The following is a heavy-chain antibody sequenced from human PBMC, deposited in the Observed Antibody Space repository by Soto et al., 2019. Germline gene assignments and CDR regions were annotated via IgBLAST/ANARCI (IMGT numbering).Heavy chain of an antibody. Sequence: QVQLVQSGAEVKKPGASVKVSCKASGYTFTSYGISWVRQAPGQGLEWMGWISANNGNTNYAQKLPGRVTMTTDTSTSTDYMELRSLRSDDTAVYYCARDRGSYALDYWGQGTLVTVSS. V-gene: IGHV1-18*01. D-gene: IGHD1-26*01. CDR2: ISANNGNT. CDR3: ARDRGSYALDY. J-gene: IGHJ4*02. CDR1: GYTFTSYG.